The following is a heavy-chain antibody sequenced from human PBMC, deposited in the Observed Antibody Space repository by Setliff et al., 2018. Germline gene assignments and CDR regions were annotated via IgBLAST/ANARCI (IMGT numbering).Heavy chain of an antibody. V-gene: IGHV4-61*09. D-gene: IGHD3-16*01. CDR2: IYISGGT. J-gene: IGHJ4*02. CDR3: ARLYYASRALYFDS. CDR1: GASITHTSYF. Sequence: SETLSLTCSVSGASITHTSYFWHWIRQPAGKGLEWIGHIYISGGTNYNPSLKSRVTMSVDKSKNQFSLNLRSVTAADTAIYYCARLYYASRALYFDSWGQGTLVTVPQ.